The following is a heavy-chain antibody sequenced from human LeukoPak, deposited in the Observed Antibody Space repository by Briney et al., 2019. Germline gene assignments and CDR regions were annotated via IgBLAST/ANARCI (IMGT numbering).Heavy chain of an antibody. CDR2: INPNSGGT. J-gene: IGHJ4*02. CDR1: GYTFTGYY. V-gene: IGHV1-2*02. CDR3: ASGLGYCSGGSCQNFDY. D-gene: IGHD2-15*01. Sequence: ASVRVSCMASGYTFTGYYMHWVRQAPGQGVEWRGWINPNSGGTNYAQKFQGRVTMTRDTSISTAYMELSRLRSDDTAVYYCASGLGYCSGGSCQNFDYGGQGTLVTVSS.